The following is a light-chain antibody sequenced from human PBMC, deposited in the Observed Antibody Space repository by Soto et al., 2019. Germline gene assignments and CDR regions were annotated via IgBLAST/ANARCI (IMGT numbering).Light chain of an antibody. CDR1: QTVTNNY. Sequence: EIVLTQSPGTLSLSPGETATVSCRASQTVTNNYLAWYQQKPGQAPRLVMSGASSRATGIPDRFSGGGSETDFTLTISTPEPEDFAVYYCQQYDSSYTFGQGTKLEIK. CDR2: GAS. J-gene: IGKJ2*01. V-gene: IGKV3-20*01. CDR3: QQYDSSYT.